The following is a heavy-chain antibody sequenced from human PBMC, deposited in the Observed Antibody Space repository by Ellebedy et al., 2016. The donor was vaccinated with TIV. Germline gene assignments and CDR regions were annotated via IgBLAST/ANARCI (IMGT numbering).Heavy chain of an antibody. D-gene: IGHD3-22*01. CDR1: GGSISSGTYY. CDR2: IYYSGRI. J-gene: IGHJ3*02. Sequence: SETLSLXXTVSGGSISSGTYYWGWIRQPPGKGLEWIGTIYYSGRISCNPSLKSRVTISVDTSENQFSLKLRSVTAADTALYYCASGDSAPGDVFDIWGQGTMVTVSS. CDR3: ASGDSAPGDVFDI. V-gene: IGHV4-39*07.